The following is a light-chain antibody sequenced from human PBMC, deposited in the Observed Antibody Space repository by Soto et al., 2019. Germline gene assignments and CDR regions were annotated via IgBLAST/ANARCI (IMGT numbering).Light chain of an antibody. Sequence: QSALTQPASVSGSPEQSITISCTGTSSDVGSYNLVSWYQQHPGKAPKVMIYEATQRPSGIPERFSGSNSGNTATLTISGTQAMDEADYYCQAWDSSTVVFGGGTKLTVL. J-gene: IGLJ2*01. V-gene: IGLV2-14*02. CDR3: QAWDSSTVV. CDR1: SSDVGSYNL. CDR2: EAT.